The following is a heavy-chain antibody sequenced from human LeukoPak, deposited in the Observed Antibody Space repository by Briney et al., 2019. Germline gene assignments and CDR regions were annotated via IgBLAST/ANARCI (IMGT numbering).Heavy chain of an antibody. CDR3: ARCVVVVAAYHDAFDI. V-gene: IGHV4-34*12. D-gene: IGHD2-15*01. CDR2: IIDTGST. J-gene: IGHJ3*02. CDR1: GESFSGYY. Sequence: SETLSLTCVVYGESFSGYYWTWIRQPPGKGLEWIGEIIDTGSTKYNSSLKSRVTISVDTSKNQFSLNLTSVTAADTAVYYCARCVVVVAAYHDAFDIWGQGAMVTVSS.